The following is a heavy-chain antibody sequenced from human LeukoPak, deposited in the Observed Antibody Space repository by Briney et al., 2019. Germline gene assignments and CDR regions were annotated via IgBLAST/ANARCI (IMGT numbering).Heavy chain of an antibody. Sequence: GGSLTLSCAASGFTFSGSAMHWVRQASGKGLEWVGRIRSKANSYATAYAASVKGRFTISRDDSKNTAYLQMNSLKTEDTAVYYCTRHETDYGDYHTLGYWGQGTLVTVSS. CDR1: GFTFSGSA. CDR2: IRSKANSYAT. D-gene: IGHD4-17*01. J-gene: IGHJ4*02. V-gene: IGHV3-73*01. CDR3: TRHETDYGDYHTLGY.